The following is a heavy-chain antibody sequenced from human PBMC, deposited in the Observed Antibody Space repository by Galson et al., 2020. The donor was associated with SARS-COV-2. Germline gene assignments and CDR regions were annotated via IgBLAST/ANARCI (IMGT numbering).Heavy chain of an antibody. CDR1: GFTFSDYY. J-gene: IGHJ6*02. CDR3: ARMAHGPYDFWSGYWGKLGDDYYYYGMDV. V-gene: IGHV3-11*01. Sequence: KIGESLKISCAASGFTFSDYYMSWIRQAPGKGLEWVSYISSSGSTIYYADSVKGRFTISRDNAKNSLYLQMNSLRAEDTAVYYCARMAHGPYDFWSGYWGKLGDDYYYYGMDVWGQGTTVTVSS. CDR2: ISSSGSTI. D-gene: IGHD3-3*01.